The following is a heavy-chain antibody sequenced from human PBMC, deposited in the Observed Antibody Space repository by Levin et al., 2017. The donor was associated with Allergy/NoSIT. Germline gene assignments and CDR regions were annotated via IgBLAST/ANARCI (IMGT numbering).Heavy chain of an antibody. Sequence: GESLKISCAASGFTFSSYAMHWVRQAPGKGLEWVAVISYDGSNKYYADSVKGRFTISRDNSKNTLYLQMNSLRAEDTAVYYCARGGPTYYYGSGSPLRRVDVWGKGTTVTVSS. J-gene: IGHJ6*04. V-gene: IGHV3-30-3*01. CDR2: ISYDGSNK. D-gene: IGHD3-10*01. CDR3: ARGGPTYYYGSGSPLRRVDV. CDR1: GFTFSSYA.